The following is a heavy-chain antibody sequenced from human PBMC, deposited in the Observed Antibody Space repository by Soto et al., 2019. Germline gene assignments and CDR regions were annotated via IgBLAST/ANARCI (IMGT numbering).Heavy chain of an antibody. CDR2: ISSDGSAK. CDR1: GFMFRSYS. D-gene: IGHD2-15*01. CDR3: ARDGYCSAGNCLDGMDV. Sequence: GGSLRLSCAASGFMFRSYSMHWVRQAPGKGLEWVALISSDGSAKSYADSVKGPSTISRDDSENTVSLQMDSLRPEDTAVYYGARDGYCSAGNCLDGMDVWGQGTTVTVSS. J-gene: IGHJ6*02. V-gene: IGHV3-30-3*01.